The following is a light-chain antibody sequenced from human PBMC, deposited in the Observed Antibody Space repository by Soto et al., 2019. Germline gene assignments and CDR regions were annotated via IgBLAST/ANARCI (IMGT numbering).Light chain of an antibody. V-gene: IGLV1-47*01. Sequence: QSVLTQPPSASGTPGQRVTISCSGSSYNIGSNYVYWYQQLPGTAPKLLIYRNNQRPSGVPDRFSGSKSGTSASLAISGLRSGDEADYYCAAWDDSLSGRVFGGGTKLTV. CDR3: AAWDDSLSGRV. J-gene: IGLJ2*01. CDR1: SYNIGSNY. CDR2: RNN.